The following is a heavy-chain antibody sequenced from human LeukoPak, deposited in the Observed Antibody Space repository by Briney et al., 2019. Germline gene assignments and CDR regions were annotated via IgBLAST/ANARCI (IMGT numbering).Heavy chain of an antibody. CDR1: GYTLTELS. V-gene: IGHV1-2*02. CDR2: INPNSGGT. J-gene: IGHJ5*02. D-gene: IGHD2-15*01. Sequence: GASVKVSCKVSGYTLTELSIHWVRQAPGQGLEWMGWINPNSGGTNYAQKFQGRVTMTRDTSISTAYMELSRLRSDDTAVYYCARAVGSGWYDLWGQGTLVTVSS. CDR3: ARAVGSGWYDL.